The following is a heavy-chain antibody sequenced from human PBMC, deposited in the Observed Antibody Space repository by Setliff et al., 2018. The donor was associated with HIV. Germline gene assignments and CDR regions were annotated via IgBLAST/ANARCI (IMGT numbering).Heavy chain of an antibody. J-gene: IGHJ5*02. D-gene: IGHD2-2*01. CDR2: ITSSSNYI. CDR3: ARASFPRYCSITSCFEKGWFDP. CDR1: GFTLSSSS. V-gene: IGHV3-21*01. Sequence: GGSLRLSCAASGFTLSSSSMNWVRQAPGKGLEWVSSITSSSNYIYYADSVKGRFTISRDNARNSLYLQMNSLRAEDTAVYYCARASFPRYCSITSCFEKGWFDPWGQGTLVTVSS.